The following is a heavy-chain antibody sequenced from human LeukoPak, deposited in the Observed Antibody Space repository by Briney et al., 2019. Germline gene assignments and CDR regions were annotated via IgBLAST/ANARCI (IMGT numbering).Heavy chain of an antibody. V-gene: IGHV3-23*01. CDR1: GFTFSSYA. D-gene: IGHD2-15*01. J-gene: IGHJ1*01. Sequence: PGGSLRLSCAASGFTFSSYAMTWVRQAPGKGLEWVSTITGSSGYTYYADSVKGRFTISRDNSKNTLYLQMNSLRAEDTAVYYCAKYCSGGNCYGPEYFQHWGQGTLVTVSS. CDR2: ITGSSGYT. CDR3: AKYCSGGNCYGPEYFQH.